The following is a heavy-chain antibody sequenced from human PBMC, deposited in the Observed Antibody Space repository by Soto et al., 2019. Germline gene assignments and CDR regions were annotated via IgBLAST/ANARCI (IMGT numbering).Heavy chain of an antibody. CDR1: GFTVSSNY. CDR2: IYSGGST. Sequence: GGSLRLSCAASGFTVSSNYMSWVRQAPGKGLEWVSVIYSGGSTYYADSVKGRFTISRDNSKNTLYLQMNSLRAEDTAVYYCARGDCTNGVCYRYYYYGMDVWGQGTTVTVSS. V-gene: IGHV3-53*01. J-gene: IGHJ6*02. D-gene: IGHD2-8*01. CDR3: ARGDCTNGVCYRYYYYGMDV.